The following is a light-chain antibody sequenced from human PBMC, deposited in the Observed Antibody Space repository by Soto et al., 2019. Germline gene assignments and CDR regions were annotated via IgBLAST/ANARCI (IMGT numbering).Light chain of an antibody. CDR3: QTYGSSSWT. J-gene: IGKJ1*01. Sequence: EIVLTQSPGTLSLSPGERATLSCRASQSVSSSYLAWYQQKPGQAPRLLIYGTSSRATAIPDRFSGSGSGTDFTLTISRLEPEDFAVYYCQTYGSSSWTFGQGTKVEIK. V-gene: IGKV3-20*01. CDR1: QSVSSSY. CDR2: GTS.